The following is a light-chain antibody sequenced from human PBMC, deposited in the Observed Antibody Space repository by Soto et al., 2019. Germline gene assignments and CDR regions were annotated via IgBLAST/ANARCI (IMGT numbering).Light chain of an antibody. J-gene: IGKJ1*01. CDR3: RPYGYSPVT. CDR1: QSVSSSY. V-gene: IGKV3-20*01. CDR2: GAS. Sequence: IVLTPSPGSLSMYPRERATLSCRASQSVSSSYLGWYQQKPGQAPRLLIYGASIRATGIPNRFSGSGSGTDFTLTISSLGPENYAVYYCRPYGYSPVTCGQGTKVAIK.